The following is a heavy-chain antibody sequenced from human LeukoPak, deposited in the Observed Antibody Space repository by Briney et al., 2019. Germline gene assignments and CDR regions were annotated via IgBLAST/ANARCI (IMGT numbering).Heavy chain of an antibody. Sequence: SETLSLTCAVYGGSFSTYYWNWIRAPPGRGLEWIGETNHSGTTNYSPSLKSRVTISVDTSKNQFSLKLTSVTAADTAVYYCARRGVAVAGIERMDAFDIWGQGTMVTVSS. CDR3: ARRGVAVAGIERMDAFDI. CDR1: GGSFSTYY. CDR2: TNHSGTT. V-gene: IGHV4-34*01. J-gene: IGHJ3*02. D-gene: IGHD6-19*01.